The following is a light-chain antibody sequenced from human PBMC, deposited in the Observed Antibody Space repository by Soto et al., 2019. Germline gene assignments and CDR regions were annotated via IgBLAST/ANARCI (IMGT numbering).Light chain of an antibody. CDR2: DDT. CDR1: NIGSKS. Sequence: SYELTQPPSVSVAPGQTARITCEGHNIGSKSVHWYQLRPGQAPVVVVYDDTDRPSGIPERFSGSNSGNTATLTITRVEAGDGAGYYCQVRDSSNDYLVFGGGTKRPS. J-gene: IGLJ3*02. CDR3: QVRDSSNDYLV. V-gene: IGLV3-21*02.